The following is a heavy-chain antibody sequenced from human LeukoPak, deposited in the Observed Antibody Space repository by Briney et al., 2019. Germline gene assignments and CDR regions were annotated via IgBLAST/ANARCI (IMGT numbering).Heavy chain of an antibody. D-gene: IGHD5-24*01. CDR2: INHSGST. CDR3: ASRRDGYNFDY. J-gene: IGHJ4*02. CDR1: GGSISSYY. V-gene: IGHV4-34*01. Sequence: KSSETLSLTCTVSGGSISSYYWSWIRQPPGKGLEWIGEINHSGSTNYNPSLKSRVTISVDTSKNQFSLKLSSVTAADTAVYYCASRRDGYNFDYWGQGTLVTVSS.